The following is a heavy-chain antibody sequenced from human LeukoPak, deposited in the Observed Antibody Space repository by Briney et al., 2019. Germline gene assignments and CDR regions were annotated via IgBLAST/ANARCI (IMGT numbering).Heavy chain of an antibody. CDR2: IRYDGSNK. Sequence: GGSLRLSCAASGFTFSSYGMHWVRQAPGKGLEWVAFIRYDGSNKYYADSVKGRFTISRDNSKNTLYLQMNSLRAEDTAVYYCARGPRGSTAAYYYYYGMDVWGQGTTVTVSS. CDR3: ARGPRGSTAAYYYYYGMDV. CDR1: GFTFSSYG. V-gene: IGHV3-30*02. D-gene: IGHD3-10*01. J-gene: IGHJ6*02.